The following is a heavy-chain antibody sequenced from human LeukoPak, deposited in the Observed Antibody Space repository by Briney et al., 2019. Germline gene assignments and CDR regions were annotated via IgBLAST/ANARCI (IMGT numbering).Heavy chain of an antibody. CDR3: AKTTVGYSSGRYPGWPVDY. V-gene: IGHV3-23*01. D-gene: IGHD6-19*01. Sequence: GGSLRLSCAASGFTFSSYAMYWVRQAPGKGLEWVSGIFGSVGSAHYADSVKGRFTIFRDNSKNTLYLQMNSLRAEDTAVYYCAKTTVGYSSGRYPGWPVDYWGQGTLVTVSS. CDR2: IFGSVGSA. CDR1: GFTFSSYA. J-gene: IGHJ4*02.